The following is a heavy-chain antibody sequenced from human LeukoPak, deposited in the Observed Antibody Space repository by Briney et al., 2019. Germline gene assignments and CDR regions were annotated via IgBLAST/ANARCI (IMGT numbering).Heavy chain of an antibody. CDR3: AKDRSWVEMATINSFDY. CDR1: GYIFADYY. CDR2: INPNNGGT. V-gene: IGHV1-2*02. J-gene: IGHJ4*02. Sequence: ASVKVSCKASGYIFADYYMHWVRQAPGQGLEWMGWINPNNGGTNYVQKFQGRVTMTRDTSISTAYMELSRLRSDDTAMYYCAKDRSWVEMATINSFDYWGQGTLVTVSS. D-gene: IGHD5-24*01.